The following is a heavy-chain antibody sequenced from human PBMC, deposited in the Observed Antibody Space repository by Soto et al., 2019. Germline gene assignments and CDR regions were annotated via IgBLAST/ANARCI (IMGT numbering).Heavy chain of an antibody. CDR1: GGSFTINNW. CDR2: IYRTGST. CDR3: ASRDPGTSVDY. D-gene: IGHD1-7*01. J-gene: IGHJ4*02. V-gene: IGHV4-4*02. Sequence: AEPLSLTCAVSGGSFTINNWWTWFRQPPGQGLEWIGEIYRTGSTNYNPSLKSRVTISLDKSENQFSLKVTSLTAADTAVYYCASRDPGTSVDYWGQGNLVTVSS.